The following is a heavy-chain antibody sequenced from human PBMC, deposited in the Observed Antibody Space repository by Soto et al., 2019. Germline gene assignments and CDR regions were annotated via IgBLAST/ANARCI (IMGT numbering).Heavy chain of an antibody. CDR1: GYSISSGYY. Sequence: ASETLSLTCAVSGYSISSGYYWGWIRQPPGKGLEWIGSIYHSGSTYYNPSLKSRVTISVDTSKNQFSLKLSSVTAADTAVYYCATIGIAARPTRGWFDPWGKGTLVTVS. CDR3: ATIGIAARPTRGWFDP. V-gene: IGHV4-38-2*01. J-gene: IGHJ5*02. D-gene: IGHD6-6*01. CDR2: IYHSGST.